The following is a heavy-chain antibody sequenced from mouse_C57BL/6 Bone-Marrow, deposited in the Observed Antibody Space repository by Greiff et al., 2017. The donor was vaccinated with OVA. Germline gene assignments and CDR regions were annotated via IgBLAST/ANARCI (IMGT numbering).Heavy chain of an antibody. CDR2: ISNGGGST. CDR1: GFTFSDYY. CDR3: ASLWDVGWYFDV. V-gene: IGHV5-12*01. Sequence: EVHLVESGGGLVQPGGSLKLSCAASGFTFSDYYMYWVRQTPEKRLEWVAYISNGGGSTYYPDTVKGRFTISRDNAKNTLYLQMSRLKSEDTAMYYCASLWDVGWYFDVWGTGTTVTVSS. D-gene: IGHD4-1*01. J-gene: IGHJ1*03.